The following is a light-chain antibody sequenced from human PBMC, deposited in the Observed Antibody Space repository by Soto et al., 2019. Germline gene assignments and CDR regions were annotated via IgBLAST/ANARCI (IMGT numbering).Light chain of an antibody. CDR1: TDDIRSYKL. J-gene: IGLJ1*01. CDR2: EVV. CDR3: KSYAGSNTYV. Sequence: QSALTQPASVSGSPGQSITISCTGITDDIRSYKLVSWYQHHPGKAPRLIIYEVVQRPSGVPDRFSGSKSGNTASLTVSGLQAADEADYFCKSYAGSNTYVFGSGTKVTVL. V-gene: IGLV2-14*02.